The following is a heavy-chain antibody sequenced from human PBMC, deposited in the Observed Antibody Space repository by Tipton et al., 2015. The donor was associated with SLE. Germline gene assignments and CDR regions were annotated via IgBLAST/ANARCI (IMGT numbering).Heavy chain of an antibody. D-gene: IGHD6-13*01. Sequence: SLRLSCAASGFTFSSYAMSWVRQAPGKGLEWVSVIYSGGSTYYADSVKGRSTISRDNSKNTLYLQMNSLRAEDTAVYYCARARWYRAEYFQHWGQGTLVSVSS. CDR2: IYSGGST. V-gene: IGHV3-66*02. J-gene: IGHJ1*01. CDR3: ARARWYRAEYFQH. CDR1: GFTFSSYA.